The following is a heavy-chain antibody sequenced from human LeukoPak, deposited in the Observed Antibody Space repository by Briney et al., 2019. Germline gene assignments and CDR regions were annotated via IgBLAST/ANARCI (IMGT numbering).Heavy chain of an antibody. V-gene: IGHV4-34*01. J-gene: IGHJ4*02. CDR1: GGSFSGYY. D-gene: IGHD3-22*01. CDR2: INHSGST. CDR3: ASGKFYDSSGYYY. Sequence: SENLSLTCAVYGGSFSGYYWSWIRQPPGKGLEWIGEINHSGSTNYNPSLKSRVTISVDTSKNQFSLKLRAVTGADTAVYYCASGKFYDSSGYYYWGQGTLVTVSS.